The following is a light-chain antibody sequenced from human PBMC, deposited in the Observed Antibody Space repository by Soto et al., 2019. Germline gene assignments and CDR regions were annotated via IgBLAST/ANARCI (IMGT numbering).Light chain of an antibody. CDR1: QSVSSY. CDR3: LHYGGSPLT. CDR2: GAS. Sequence: EILLTQCPATLSLSPGEGATLPSRASQSVSSYLAWYQQKPGQAPRLLIYGASTRTTGIPDRFSGSGSGTDFTLTIGRLEPEDFAVYYCLHYGGSPLTFGQGTRLEI. V-gene: IGKV3-20*01. J-gene: IGKJ5*01.